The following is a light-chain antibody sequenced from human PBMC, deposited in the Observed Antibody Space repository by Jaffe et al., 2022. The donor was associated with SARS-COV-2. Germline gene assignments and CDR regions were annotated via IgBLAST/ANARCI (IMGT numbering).Light chain of an antibody. Sequence: QTVVTQEPSLTVSPGGTVTLTCASSTGAVTSGYESNWFQQKTGQAPRSLIYLTTNKHWWTPARFSGSLLGGKAALTLSDVQPEDEADYYCLLYHNGVPVFGTGTRVTVL. J-gene: IGLJ1*01. V-gene: IGLV7-43*01. CDR2: LTT. CDR1: TGAVTSGYE. CDR3: LLYHNGVPV.